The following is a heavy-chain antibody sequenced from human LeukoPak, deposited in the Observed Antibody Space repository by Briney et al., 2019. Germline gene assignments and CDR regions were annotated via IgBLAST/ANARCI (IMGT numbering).Heavy chain of an antibody. CDR1: GDSVSTNSGA. CDR3: ARDGAGLSMSAYNLSS. Sequence: SQTLSLTCAISGDSVSTNSGAWHWIRQSPSRGLEWLGRTLYRSKWYNEYAPSVNSRITFNSDTSKNQLSLQLSSVTPEDSAMYYCARDGAGLSMSAYNLSSWGQGTLVTVTS. D-gene: IGHD1-14*01. V-gene: IGHV6-1*01. CDR2: TLYRSKWYN. J-gene: IGHJ5*02.